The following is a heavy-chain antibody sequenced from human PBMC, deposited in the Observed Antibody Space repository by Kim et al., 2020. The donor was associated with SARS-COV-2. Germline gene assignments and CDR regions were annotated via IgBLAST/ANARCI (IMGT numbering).Heavy chain of an antibody. Sequence: GGSLRLSCVASGFTFTSYSMNWVRQVPGKGLEWVSSISSSSSYIYYADSVKGRFTISRDNGKNSQYLQMNSLRAEDTAVYYCVRAPTQGDYYFDYWGQGALVTVSS. CDR3: VRAPTQGDYYFDY. CDR2: ISSSSSYI. CDR1: GFTFTSYS. D-gene: IGHD3-16*01. V-gene: IGHV3-21*01. J-gene: IGHJ4*02.